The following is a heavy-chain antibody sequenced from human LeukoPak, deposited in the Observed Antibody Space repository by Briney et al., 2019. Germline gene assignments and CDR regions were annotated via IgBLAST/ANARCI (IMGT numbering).Heavy chain of an antibody. J-gene: IGHJ3*02. CDR1: GYSISSGYY. Sequence: SETLSLTCAVSGYSISSGYYWGWIRQPPGKGLEWIGSIYHSGSTYYNPSLKSRVTISVDTSKNQFSLKLSSVTAADTAVYYCARHLYNWKEDAFDIWGQGTMVTVSS. CDR2: IYHSGST. D-gene: IGHD1-20*01. CDR3: ARHLYNWKEDAFDI. V-gene: IGHV4-38-2*01.